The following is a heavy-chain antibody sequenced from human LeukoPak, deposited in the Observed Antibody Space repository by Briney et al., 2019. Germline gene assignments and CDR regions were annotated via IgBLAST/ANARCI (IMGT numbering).Heavy chain of an antibody. CDR2: NSGGSS. V-gene: IGHV3-23*01. CDR1: GFTFSTYG. D-gene: IGHD6-19*01. CDR3: AKVPERIAVAGTKYYFDY. Sequence: GGSLRLSFAASGFTFSTYGVYWVRQAPGKGLEWVSSNSGGSSYYADSVKGRFTISRDNSKNTLYLQMNSLRAEDTAVYYCAKVPERIAVAGTKYYFDYWGQGTLVTVSS. J-gene: IGHJ4*02.